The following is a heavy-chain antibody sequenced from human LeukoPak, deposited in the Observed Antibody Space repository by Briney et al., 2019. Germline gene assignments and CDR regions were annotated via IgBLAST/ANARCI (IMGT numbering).Heavy chain of an antibody. CDR2: IDYSGSP. J-gene: IGHJ3*02. CDR3: ARDHGYSYDAFDI. D-gene: IGHD5-18*01. CDR1: GGSISSYF. V-gene: IGHV4-59*01. Sequence: SETLALTFTGSGGSISSYFWSLIRQPPGKGPEWIGYIDYSGSPHYKPSLKSRVTISIDTSKKPFSLKVSSVTAADTAVYYCARDHGYSYDAFDIWGQGTMVTVSS.